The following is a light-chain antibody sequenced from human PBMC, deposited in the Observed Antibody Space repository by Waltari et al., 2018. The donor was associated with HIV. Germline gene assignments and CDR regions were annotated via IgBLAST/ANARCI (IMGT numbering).Light chain of an antibody. CDR3: AAWDDYLNGYV. CDR1: SSNIGNNA. V-gene: IGLV1-36*01. Sequence: QSVLTQPPSVSEAPRQRVTISCSGSSSNIGNNAVTWYQQVPGKAPKLLIYYDDLWSSWVPDRCSGSKSGTSASLAIRGLQSEDEAEYYCAAWDDYLNGYVFGSGTKVTVL. J-gene: IGLJ1*01. CDR2: YDD.